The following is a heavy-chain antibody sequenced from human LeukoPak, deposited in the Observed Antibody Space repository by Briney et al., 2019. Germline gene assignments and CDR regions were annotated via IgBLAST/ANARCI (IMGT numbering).Heavy chain of an antibody. CDR2: IWYDGSNK. Sequence: GGSLRLSCAASGFTFSSYGMHWVSQAPGKGLEWVAVIWYDGSNKYYADSVKGRFTISRDNAKNSLYLQMNSLRAEDTALYYCAKDIGSGEYSSGWYLGYWGQGTLVTVSS. CDR1: GFTFSSYG. J-gene: IGHJ4*02. CDR3: AKDIGSGEYSSGWYLGY. V-gene: IGHV3-33*03. D-gene: IGHD6-19*01.